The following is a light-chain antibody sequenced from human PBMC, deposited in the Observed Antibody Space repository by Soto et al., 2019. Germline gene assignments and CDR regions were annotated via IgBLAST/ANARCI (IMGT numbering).Light chain of an antibody. CDR1: QDVGRY. CDR2: CAS. V-gene: IGKV1-8*01. Sequence: AIRMTQSPSSLSASAGDRVAIACRASQDVGRYLAWYQQKPGQAPKLLIYCASTLQSGVPSRFSGGGSGTDFTLPISCLQSEDFATYYCQHYKNYPWTFGQGTKVEIK. CDR3: QHYKNYPWT. J-gene: IGKJ1*01.